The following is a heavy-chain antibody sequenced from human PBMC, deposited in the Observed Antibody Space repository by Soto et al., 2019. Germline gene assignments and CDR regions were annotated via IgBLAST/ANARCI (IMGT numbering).Heavy chain of an antibody. J-gene: IGHJ4*02. CDR1: GFTFSSYS. D-gene: IGHD3-22*01. CDR2: ISSSSSTI. V-gene: IGHV3-48*01. CDR3: ARDPGYYDSSGFLTL. Sequence: GGSLRLSCAASGFTFSSYSMNWVRQAPGKGLEWVSYISSSSSTIYYADSVKGRFTISRDNAKNSLYLQMNSLRAEDTAVYYCARDPGYYDSSGFLTLWGQGTLVTVSS.